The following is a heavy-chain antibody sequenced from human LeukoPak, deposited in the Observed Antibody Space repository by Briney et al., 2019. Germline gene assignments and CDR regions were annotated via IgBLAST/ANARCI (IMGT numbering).Heavy chain of an antibody. CDR3: AVAGTSWWFDP. V-gene: IGHV3-30*03. J-gene: IGHJ5*02. CDR2: ISYDGSNK. Sequence: PGGSLRLSCAASGFTFSSYGMHWVRQAPGKGLEWVAVISYDGSNKYYADSVKGRFTIPRDNSKNTLYLQMNSLRAEDTAVYYCAVAGTSWWFDPWGQGTLVTVSS. D-gene: IGHD6-19*01. CDR1: GFTFSSYG.